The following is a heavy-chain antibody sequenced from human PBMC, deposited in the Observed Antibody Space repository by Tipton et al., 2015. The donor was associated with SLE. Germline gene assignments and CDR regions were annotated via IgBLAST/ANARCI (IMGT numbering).Heavy chain of an antibody. Sequence: TLSLTCAVSGFSISYSGYYWGWIRQAPGKGLEWIGSVFQTGNSFHNPSLKSRVTISVDTSKNQFSLKVNSVTAGDTAVYYCAKYEVGSVDPWGQGILVTVSS. CDR3: AKYEVGSVDP. CDR1: GFSISYSGYY. CDR2: VFQTGNS. V-gene: IGHV4-38-2*01. J-gene: IGHJ5*02. D-gene: IGHD1-26*01.